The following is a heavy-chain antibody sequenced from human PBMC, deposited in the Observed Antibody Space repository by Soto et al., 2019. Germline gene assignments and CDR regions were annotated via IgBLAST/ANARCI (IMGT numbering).Heavy chain of an antibody. J-gene: IGHJ6*02. Sequence: QVQLVESGGGVVQPGRSLRLSCAASGFTFSSYGMHWVRQAPGKGLEWVAVIWYDGSNKYYADSVKGRFTISRDNSKNTLYLQMNSLRAEDTAGYYCARALRITMVRGPPAGYYYGMDVWGQGTTVTVSS. CDR1: GFTFSSYG. CDR3: ARALRITMVRGPPAGYYYGMDV. CDR2: IWYDGSNK. D-gene: IGHD3-10*01. V-gene: IGHV3-33*01.